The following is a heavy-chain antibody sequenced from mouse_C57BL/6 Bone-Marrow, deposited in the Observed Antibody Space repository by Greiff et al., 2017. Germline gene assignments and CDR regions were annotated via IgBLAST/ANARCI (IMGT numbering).Heavy chain of an antibody. D-gene: IGHD1-1*01. Sequence: ESGAELVRPGASVTLSCKASGYTFTDYEMHWVKQTPVHGLEWIGAIDPETGGTAYNQKFKGKAILTADKSSSTAYMELRSLTSEDSAVYYCTRYHYGSSWDFDYWGQGTTLTVSS. CDR2: IDPETGGT. CDR3: TRYHYGSSWDFDY. V-gene: IGHV1-15*01. CDR1: GYTFTDYE. J-gene: IGHJ2*01.